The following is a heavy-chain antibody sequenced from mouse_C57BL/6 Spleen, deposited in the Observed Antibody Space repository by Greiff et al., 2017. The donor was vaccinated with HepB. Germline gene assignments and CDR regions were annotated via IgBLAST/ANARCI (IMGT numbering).Heavy chain of an antibody. CDR1: GYTFTDYN. D-gene: IGHD2-3*01. J-gene: IGHJ2*01. CDR2: INPNNGGT. CDR3: ARRASDGYYFDD. Sequence: VQLQQSGPELVKPGASVKIPCKASGYTFTDYNMDWVKQSHGKSLEWIGDINPNNGGTIYNQKFKGKATLTVDKSSSTAYMELRSLTSEATAVYYCARRASDGYYFDDWGQGTTLTVSS. V-gene: IGHV1-18*01.